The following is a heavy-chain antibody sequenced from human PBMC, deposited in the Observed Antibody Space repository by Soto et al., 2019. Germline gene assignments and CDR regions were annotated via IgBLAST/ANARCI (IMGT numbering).Heavy chain of an antibody. Sequence: QVQLVQSGAEVKKPGASVKVSCKASGYTFTSYGISWVRQAPGQGLERMGWISAYNGNTNYAQKLQGRVTMTTDTTTSTAYMELRSLRSDDTAVYYCARVDIVVVPAAAHYYYYYMDVWGKGTTVTVSS. CDR1: GYTFTSYG. J-gene: IGHJ6*03. CDR3: ARVDIVVVPAAAHYYYYYMDV. D-gene: IGHD2-2*01. CDR2: ISAYNGNT. V-gene: IGHV1-18*01.